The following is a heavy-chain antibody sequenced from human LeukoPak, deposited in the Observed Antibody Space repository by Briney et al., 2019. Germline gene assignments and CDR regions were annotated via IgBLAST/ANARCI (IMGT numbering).Heavy chain of an antibody. Sequence: GSLRLSCVASGFTFSHYAMHWVRQAPGKGLEWVGCIRSKASGATIQYAASVKGRFSIARDDSKNIAYLQMNSLKTEDTAVYYCTRDAYSTGWNSDYWGQGTLVTVSS. V-gene: IGHV3-49*04. J-gene: IGHJ4*02. D-gene: IGHD6-19*01. CDR3: TRDAYSTGWNSDY. CDR1: GFTFSHYA. CDR2: IRSKASGATI.